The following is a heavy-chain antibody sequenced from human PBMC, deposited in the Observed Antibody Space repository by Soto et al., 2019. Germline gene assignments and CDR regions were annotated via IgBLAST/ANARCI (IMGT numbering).Heavy chain of an antibody. CDR2: IYSGGYT. CDR3: ATHPGGGGY. D-gene: IGHD3-10*01. Sequence: EVQLVESGGGLIQPGGSLRLSCAVSGFTVSNNYMSWVRQAPGKGLEGVSVIYSGGYTAYGDSVKGRFTISRDNSKKPLFPQRKTVRADAPAVFSCATHPGGGGYWGQGTLVTVSS. CDR1: GFTVSNNY. V-gene: IGHV3-53*01. J-gene: IGHJ4*02.